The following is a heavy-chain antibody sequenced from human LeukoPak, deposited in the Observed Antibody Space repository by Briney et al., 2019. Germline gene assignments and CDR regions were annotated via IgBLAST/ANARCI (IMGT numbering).Heavy chain of an antibody. CDR3: ARVGFSGTRKYYYYYYYMDV. CDR2: INWNGGST. CDR1: GFTFDDYG. Sequence: GGSLSLSCAASGFTFDDYGMSWVRQAPGKGLEWVSGINWNGGSTGYADSVKGRFTISRDNAKNSLYLQMNSLRAEDTALYYCARVGFSGTRKYYYYYYYMDVWGKGTTVTVSS. V-gene: IGHV3-20*04. J-gene: IGHJ6*03.